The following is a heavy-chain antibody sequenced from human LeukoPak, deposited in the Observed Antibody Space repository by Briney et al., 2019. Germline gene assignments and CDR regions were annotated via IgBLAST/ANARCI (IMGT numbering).Heavy chain of an antibody. CDR2: RNPNSGNT. J-gene: IGHJ6*03. Sequence: GASEKVSCKASGYTFISYDINWVRQGTGQGRERRGWRNPNSGNTGYAQKIQGRDTITTNTSKSTAFMELSSLRSQDTAVYFCARRAVGNSYSYSMDVWGKGPTVTVSS. V-gene: IGHV1-8*01. CDR3: ARRAVGNSYSYSMDV. D-gene: IGHD6-19*01. CDR1: GYTFISYD.